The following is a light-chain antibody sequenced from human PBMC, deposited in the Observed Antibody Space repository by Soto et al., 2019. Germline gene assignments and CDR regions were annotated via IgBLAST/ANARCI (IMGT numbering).Light chain of an antibody. V-gene: IGLV2-8*01. J-gene: IGLJ1*01. CDR3: SSYAGSNKSV. CDR1: SSDVGGYNY. Sequence: LTQPPSASGSPGQSVTISCTGTSSDVGGYNYVSWYQQHPGRAPKLMIYEVSKRPSGVPDRFSGSKSGNTASLTVSGLQPEDEADYYCSSYAGSNKSVFGTGTKVTVL. CDR2: EVS.